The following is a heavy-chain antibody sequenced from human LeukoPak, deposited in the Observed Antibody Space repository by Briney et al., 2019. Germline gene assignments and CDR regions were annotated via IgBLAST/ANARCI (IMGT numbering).Heavy chain of an antibody. CDR3: AREGTSGTHLNWFDP. D-gene: IGHD1-1*01. Sequence: PSETLSLTCTVSGGSISSYYWSWIRQPPGKGLEWIGHIYGSGSTNYNPSLKSRVTLSVDTSKNQFSLKLSSVAAADTAVYYCAREGTSGTHLNWFDPWGQGTLVTVSS. J-gene: IGHJ5*02. CDR1: GGSISSYY. V-gene: IGHV4-59*01. CDR2: IYGSGST.